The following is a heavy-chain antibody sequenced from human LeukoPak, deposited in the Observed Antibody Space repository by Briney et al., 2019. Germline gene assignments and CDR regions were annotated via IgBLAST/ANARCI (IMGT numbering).Heavy chain of an antibody. J-gene: IGHJ4*02. V-gene: IGHV4-34*01. D-gene: IGHD5-18*01. CDR3: ARVGAWIQLGYFDY. Sequence: SETLSLTCTVSGGSISSYYWSWIRQPPGKGLEWIGEINHSGSTNYNPSLKSRVTISVDTSKNQFSLQLGSVTATDTAVYYCARVGAWIQLGYFDYWGQGTLVTVSS. CDR2: INHSGST. CDR1: GGSISSYY.